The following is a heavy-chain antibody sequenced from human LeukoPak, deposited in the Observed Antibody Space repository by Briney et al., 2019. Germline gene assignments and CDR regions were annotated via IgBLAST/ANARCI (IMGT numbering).Heavy chain of an antibody. CDR1: GYSFTSYW. CDR3: ARIKQQLTPYYYYGMDV. J-gene: IGHJ6*02. Sequence: GESLKISCKGSGYSFTSYWIGWVRQMPGKGLEWMGIIYPGDSDTRYSPSFQGQVTISADKSISTAYLQWSSLKASDTAMYYCARIKQQLTPYYYYGMDVWGQGTTVTVSS. V-gene: IGHV5-51*01. CDR2: IYPGDSDT. D-gene: IGHD6-13*01.